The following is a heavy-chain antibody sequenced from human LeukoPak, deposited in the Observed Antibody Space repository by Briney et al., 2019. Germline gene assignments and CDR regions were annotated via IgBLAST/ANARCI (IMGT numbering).Heavy chain of an antibody. CDR1: GYSFTSNW. CDR2: IYPGDSDT. CDR3: ARQGSSWSRGPFDY. D-gene: IGHD6-13*01. Sequence: GESLKISCKGSGYSFTSNWIGWVRQMPGKGLEWMGIIYPGDSDTTYSPSFQGQVTIPADKSITTAYLQWSSLKASDTAMYYCARQGSSWSRGPFDYWGQGTLVTVSS. V-gene: IGHV5-51*01. J-gene: IGHJ4*02.